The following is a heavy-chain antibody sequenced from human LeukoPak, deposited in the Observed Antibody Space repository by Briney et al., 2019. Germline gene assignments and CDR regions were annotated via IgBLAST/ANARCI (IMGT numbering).Heavy chain of an antibody. V-gene: IGHV3-23*01. CDR1: GFTSSSYA. CDR3: AKATTISAAGSHFVY. J-gene: IGHJ4*02. D-gene: IGHD6-13*01. Sequence: GGSLRLSCVDSGFTSSSYAMSWVRQAPGGGLEWVSAISGNGGTTYYADSVKGRFTISRDNSKNTLYLQMNSLRAEDTAVFYCAKATTISAAGSHFVYWGQGTLVIVSS. CDR2: ISGNGGTT.